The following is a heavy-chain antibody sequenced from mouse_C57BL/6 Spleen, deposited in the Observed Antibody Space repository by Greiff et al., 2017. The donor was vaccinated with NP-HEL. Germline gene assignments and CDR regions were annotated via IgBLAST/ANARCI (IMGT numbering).Heavy chain of an antibody. D-gene: IGHD1-1*01. CDR2: IYPGDGDT. J-gene: IGHJ2*01. CDR3: ARYGTTVVATDY. Sequence: VQLQQSGAELVKPGASVKISCKASGYAFSSYWMNWVKQRPGKGLEWIGQIYPGDGDTNYNGKFKGKATLTADKSSSTAYMQLSSLTSEDSAVYFCARYGTTVVATDYWGQGTTLTVSS. V-gene: IGHV1-80*01. CDR1: GYAFSSYW.